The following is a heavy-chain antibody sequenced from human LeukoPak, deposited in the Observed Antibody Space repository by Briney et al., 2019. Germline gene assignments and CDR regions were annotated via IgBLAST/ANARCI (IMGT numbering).Heavy chain of an antibody. D-gene: IGHD1-26*01. V-gene: IGHV3-30-3*01. CDR3: AREDSVSYYYYYYGMDV. CDR1: GFTFSSYA. Sequence: GGSLRLSCAASGFTFSSYAMHWVRQAPGKGLEWVAVISYDGSNKYYAGSVKGRFTISRDNSKNTLYLQMNSLRAEDTAVYYCAREDSVSYYYYYYGMDVWGQGTTVTVSS. CDR2: ISYDGSNK. J-gene: IGHJ6*02.